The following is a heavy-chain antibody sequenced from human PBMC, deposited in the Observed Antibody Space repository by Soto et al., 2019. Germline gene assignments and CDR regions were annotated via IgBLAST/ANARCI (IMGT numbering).Heavy chain of an antibody. J-gene: IGHJ4*02. Sequence: EVQLVQSGAEVKKPGESLKISCKGSGYTFANYYIAWVRQRPGKGLEWMGIIRPADSDIRYSPSFEGQVTISADKSINTAYVQWGSLKASDTAMYYCAIFLYGDGYTSFSYWGQGTLVVVSS. CDR1: GYTFANYY. CDR2: IRPADSDI. CDR3: AIFLYGDGYTSFSY. D-gene: IGHD5-18*01. V-gene: IGHV5-51*03.